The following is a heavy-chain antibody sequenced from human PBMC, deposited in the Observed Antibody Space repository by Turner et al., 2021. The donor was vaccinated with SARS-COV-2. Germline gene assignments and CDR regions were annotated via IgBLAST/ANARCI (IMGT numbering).Heavy chain of an antibody. V-gene: IGHV3-49*03. CDR2: IRSKAYGGTT. CDR3: ASDPHVYLLYYYGMDV. CDR1: GFTLGDYA. Sequence: EVQLVESGGGLVQPGRTLRLSCTASGFTLGDYAMSWFRQALGKWLEWVGFIRSKAYGGTTEYAASVKGRFTISRDDSKSIAYLQMNSLKTEDTAVYYCASDPHVYLLYYYGMDVWGQGTTVTVSS. J-gene: IGHJ6*02.